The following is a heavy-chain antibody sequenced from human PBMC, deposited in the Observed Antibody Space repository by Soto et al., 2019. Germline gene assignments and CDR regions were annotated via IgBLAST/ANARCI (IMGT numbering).Heavy chain of an antibody. CDR1: GGSISSGDYY. CDR3: AGGRGFRSGIVVWYFDY. CDR2: IYKKGNS. J-gene: IGHJ4*02. Sequence: QVQLQESGPGLVKPSQTLSLTCTVSGGSISSGDYYWNWIRQRPGKGLEWIGYIYKKGNSYYNPSVKSRVTMSLDTSKNQSSLELSSVTAADTGVYFCAGGRGFRSGIVVWYFDYWGQGTLVTVSS. V-gene: IGHV4-31*03. D-gene: IGHD5-18*01.